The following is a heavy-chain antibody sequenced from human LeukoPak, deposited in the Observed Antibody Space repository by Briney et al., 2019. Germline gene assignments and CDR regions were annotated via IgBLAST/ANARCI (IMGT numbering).Heavy chain of an antibody. D-gene: IGHD3-16*01. J-gene: IGHJ4*02. CDR1: GGTFSSYA. CDR2: INPSGGST. CDR3: ARARGPAVVWYFDY. V-gene: IGHV1-46*01. Sequence: ASVKVSCKASGGTFSSYAISWVRQAPGQGLEWMGIINPSGGSTSYAQKFQGRVTMTRDTSTSTFYMELSSLRSEDTAVYYCARARGPAVVWYFDYWGQGTLVTVSS.